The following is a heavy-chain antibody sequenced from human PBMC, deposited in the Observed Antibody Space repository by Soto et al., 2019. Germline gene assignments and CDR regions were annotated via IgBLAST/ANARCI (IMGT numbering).Heavy chain of an antibody. D-gene: IGHD1-7*01. Sequence: GTSVKVSCEACGGRYSSYAISWVRQAPGQGLEWMGGIIPIFGTANYAQKFQGRVTITADESTSTAYMELSSLRSEDTAVYYCARDEELAPFYYYGMDVWGQGTTVTVSS. CDR3: ARDEELAPFYYYGMDV. J-gene: IGHJ6*02. V-gene: IGHV1-69*13. CDR1: GGRYSSYA. CDR2: IIPIFGTA.